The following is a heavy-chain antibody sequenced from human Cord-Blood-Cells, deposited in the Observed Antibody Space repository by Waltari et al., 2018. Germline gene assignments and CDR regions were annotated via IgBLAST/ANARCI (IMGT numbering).Heavy chain of an antibody. V-gene: IGHV3-30-3*01. D-gene: IGHD3-16*02. CDR3: ARSLYYFDY. Sequence: QVQLVESGGGVVQPGRSLRLSCAASGFTFSSYAMHWVRQAPGQGLEWVAVISYDGSNKYYADSVKGRFTISRDKSKNTLYLQMNSLRAEDTAVYYCARSLYYFDYWGQGTLVTVSS. J-gene: IGHJ4*02. CDR1: GFTFSSYA. CDR2: ISYDGSNK.